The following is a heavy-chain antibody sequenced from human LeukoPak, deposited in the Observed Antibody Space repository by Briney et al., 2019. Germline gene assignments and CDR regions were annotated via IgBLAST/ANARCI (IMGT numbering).Heavy chain of an antibody. CDR2: INHSGST. CDR1: GGSFSGYY. D-gene: IGHD6-19*01. CDR3: ARHGAVAGSYFDY. V-gene: IGHV4-34*01. J-gene: IGHJ4*02. Sequence: SETLSLTCAVYGGSFSGYYWSWIRQPPGKGLEWIGEINHSGSTNYNPSLKSRVTISVDTSKNQFSLKLSSVTAADTAVYYCARHGAVAGSYFDYWGQGTLVTVSS.